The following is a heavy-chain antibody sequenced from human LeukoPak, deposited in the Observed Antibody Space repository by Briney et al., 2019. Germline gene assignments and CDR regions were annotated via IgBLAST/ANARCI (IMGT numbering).Heavy chain of an antibody. CDR1: GGSFSSGGFC. Sequence: SQTLSLTCTVSGGSFSSGGFCWSWIRQHPGKGLEWIGYIYHSGGTYYNPSLKSRVTISVDTSKSQFSLELGSVTAADTAVYYCARAHGAGYYMDVWGKGTTVTVSS. J-gene: IGHJ6*03. CDR3: ARAHGAGYYMDV. CDR2: IYHSGGT. V-gene: IGHV4-31*03. D-gene: IGHD3-10*01.